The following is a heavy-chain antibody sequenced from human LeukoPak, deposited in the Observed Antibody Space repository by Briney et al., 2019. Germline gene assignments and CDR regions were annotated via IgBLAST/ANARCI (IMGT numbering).Heavy chain of an antibody. CDR3: AGEAYYYGMDV. CDR2: ITYSGTI. J-gene: IGHJ6*02. V-gene: IGHV4-31*02. CDR1: VVSISDGGYC. Sequence: LQTLSLSCAVSVVSISDGGYCCGCVSQHPGNGLEWIAYITYSGTIYYNPALKSRVTISVDTSKNQFSLSLRSVTAADTDVYYCAGEAYYYGMDVWGQGTTVTVSS.